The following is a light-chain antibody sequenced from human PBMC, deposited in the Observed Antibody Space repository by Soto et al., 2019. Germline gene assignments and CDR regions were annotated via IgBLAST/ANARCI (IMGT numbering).Light chain of an antibody. CDR1: QSVSSY. V-gene: IGKV3-11*01. CDR3: QQRNSWPLT. Sequence: EIVLTQSPATLSLSPGERAALSCRASQSVSSYSAWYQQKPGQAPRLLIYGTSSRATGIPDRFSGSGSGTDFTLTISSLEPEDFAFYYCQQRNSWPLTFGGGTKVDIK. CDR2: GTS. J-gene: IGKJ4*01.